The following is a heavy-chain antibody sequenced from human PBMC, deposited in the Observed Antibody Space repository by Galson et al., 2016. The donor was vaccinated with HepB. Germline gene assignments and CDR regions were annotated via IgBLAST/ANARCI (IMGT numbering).Heavy chain of an antibody. CDR2: IAYDGRAN. V-gene: IGHV3-30*18. CDR1: GFSFSNFG. Sequence: SLRLSCAASGFSFSNFGMHWVRQAPGKGLQWVAVIAYDGRANYYADSVKGRFTISRDNSKKLMYLQMDSLRTEDTAVYYCAKETTHYISGWGFDYWGQGTLVTVSS. D-gene: IGHD6-19*01. J-gene: IGHJ4*02. CDR3: AKETTHYISGWGFDY.